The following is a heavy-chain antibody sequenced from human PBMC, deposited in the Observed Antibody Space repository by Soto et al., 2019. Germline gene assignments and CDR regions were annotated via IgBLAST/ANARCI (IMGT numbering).Heavy chain of an antibody. CDR2: ISSSSAYI. V-gene: IGHV3-21*01. CDR1: GFTFSRCS. CDR3: VAYSYDSSGHPFDY. Sequence: GGSLRLSYAASGFTFSRCSMNWVRQAPGKGLECVASISSSSAYIYYGDSVKGRFTISRDNAKNSLYMQMNSLRAEDTAVYYCVAYSYDSSGHPFDYWGLGTLVTVSS. D-gene: IGHD3-22*01. J-gene: IGHJ4*02.